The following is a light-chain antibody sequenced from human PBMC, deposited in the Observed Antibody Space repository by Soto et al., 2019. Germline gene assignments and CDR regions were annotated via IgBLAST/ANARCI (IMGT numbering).Light chain of an antibody. J-gene: IGLJ2*01. V-gene: IGLV2-8*01. CDR3: NSYGGTNNYVV. CDR2: DVN. Sequence: QSVLTQPPSASGSPRQSVTISCTGTSSDVGGYNYVSWYRQHPGKAPQLIIYDVNKRPSGLPDRFSGSKSGNTASLTVSGLQAEDEADYFCNSYGGTNNYVVFGGGTKLTVL. CDR1: SSDVGGYNY.